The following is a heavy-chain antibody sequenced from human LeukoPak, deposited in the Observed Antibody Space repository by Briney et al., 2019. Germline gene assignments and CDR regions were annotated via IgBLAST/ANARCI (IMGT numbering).Heavy chain of an antibody. Sequence: GGSLRLSCAASGFTVSSNYMSWVRQAPGKGLEWVSVIYNSGNTYYADSVKGRFTISRDNSKNTLYLQVNSLRAEDTAVSYCARDLPSPWFGYDYWGQGTLVTVSS. CDR3: ARDLPSPWFGYDY. J-gene: IGHJ4*02. CDR2: IYNSGNT. V-gene: IGHV3-53*01. CDR1: GFTVSSNY. D-gene: IGHD3-10*01.